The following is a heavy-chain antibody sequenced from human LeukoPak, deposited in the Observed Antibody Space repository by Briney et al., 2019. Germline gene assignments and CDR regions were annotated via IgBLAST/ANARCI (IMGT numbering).Heavy chain of an antibody. CDR3: AREQPAGSTDY. Sequence: PVGSLRLSCAASGFIFNTYSMHWVRQAPGKGLQCVSAISGDGGSTYYANSVKGRFTISRDNSKNTLYLQMGSLRPDDTALYYCAREQPAGSTDYWGQGTLVTVSS. D-gene: IGHD2-2*01. J-gene: IGHJ4*02. CDR1: GFIFNTYS. V-gene: IGHV3-64*01. CDR2: ISGDGGST.